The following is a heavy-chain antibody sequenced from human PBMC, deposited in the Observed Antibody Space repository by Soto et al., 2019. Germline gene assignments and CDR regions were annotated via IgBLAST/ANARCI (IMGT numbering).Heavy chain of an antibody. CDR1: GYSFSSYG. D-gene: IGHD5-12*01. J-gene: IGHJ4*02. Sequence: ASVKVSCKASGYSFSSYGYSWVRQAPGQGLEWMGWILVYNGNTNYAQKFQGRVIVTTDNSKSTLHLQLNSLRAEDTAIYYCAKDITAGGGSSGYGIFDYWGQGALVTVSS. V-gene: IGHV1-18*01. CDR2: ILVYNGNT. CDR3: AKDITAGGGSSGYGIFDY.